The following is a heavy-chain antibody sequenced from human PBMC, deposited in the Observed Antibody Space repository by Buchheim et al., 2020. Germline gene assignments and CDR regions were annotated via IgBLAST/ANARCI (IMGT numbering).Heavy chain of an antibody. D-gene: IGHD2-21*01. CDR1: GYTFTGYY. CDR2: INPSRDST. CDR3: ARGYCGGDCYSNNWFDP. Sequence: QVQLVQSGAEVKKPGASVKVSCKASGYTFTGYYMHWVRQAPGQGLEWMGWINPSRDSTTYAQKFQGRVTVTRDTFTSTVYMELSSLRSEDTAVYYCARGYCGGDCYSNNWFDPWGQGTL. J-gene: IGHJ5*02. V-gene: IGHV1-46*03.